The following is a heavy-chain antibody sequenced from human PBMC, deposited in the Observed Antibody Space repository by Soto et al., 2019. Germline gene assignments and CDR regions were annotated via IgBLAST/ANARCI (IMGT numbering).Heavy chain of an antibody. Sequence: EVQVVESGGGLVQPGGSLRLSCAASGFTLSDFWMSWVRQAPGKGLEWVANIKKDGSDKYYVDSVKGRFTISRDNAKNSLYLQMNSLRAEDTATYYCARRHYGDHDWGQGTLVTVSS. CDR2: IKKDGSDK. V-gene: IGHV3-7*01. J-gene: IGHJ4*02. CDR3: ARRHYGDHD. CDR1: GFTLSDFW. D-gene: IGHD4-17*01.